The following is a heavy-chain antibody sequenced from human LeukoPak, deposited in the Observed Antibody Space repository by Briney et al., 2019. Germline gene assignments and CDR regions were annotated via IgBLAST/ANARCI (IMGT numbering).Heavy chain of an antibody. J-gene: IGHJ4*02. D-gene: IGHD1-26*01. CDR1: GYTFTSYY. CDR2: INPNSGGT. V-gene: IGHV1-2*02. Sequence: GASVKVSCKASGYTFTSYYVHWVRQAPGQGLEWMGWINPNSGGTNYAQKFQGRVTMTRDTSISTAYMELSRLRSDDTAVYYCAREEEVRGSFVDYWGQGTLVTVSS. CDR3: AREEEVRGSFVDY.